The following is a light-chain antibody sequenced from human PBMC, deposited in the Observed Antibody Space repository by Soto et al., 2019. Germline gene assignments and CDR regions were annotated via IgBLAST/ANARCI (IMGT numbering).Light chain of an antibody. J-gene: IGKJ1*01. CDR1: QSVSNNY. CDR3: QQYGGSPRT. Sequence: EIVLTQSPGTLSLSPGERATLSCRASQSVSNNYLAWYQQKPGQAPRLLIYGASSRATGIPDRFIGSGSGTDFTLTISRLEPEDFAVFYCQQYGGSPRTFGQGTRVEIK. V-gene: IGKV3-20*01. CDR2: GAS.